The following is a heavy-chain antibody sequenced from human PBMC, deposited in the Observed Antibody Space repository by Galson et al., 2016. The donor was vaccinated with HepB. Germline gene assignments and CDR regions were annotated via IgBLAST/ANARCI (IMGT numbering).Heavy chain of an antibody. CDR2: ISSSSTYI. D-gene: IGHD4-17*01. CDR1: GFTFSSYS. J-gene: IGHJ2*01. Sequence: SLRLSCAASGFTFSSYSMNWVRQAPGKGLEWVSSISSSSTYIYYADSLKGRFTISRDNAKNSLYLQMSGLRAEDTAVYYCARAYGDYGTGWYFDLWGRGTLLTVSS. V-gene: IGHV3-21*01. CDR3: ARAYGDYGTGWYFDL.